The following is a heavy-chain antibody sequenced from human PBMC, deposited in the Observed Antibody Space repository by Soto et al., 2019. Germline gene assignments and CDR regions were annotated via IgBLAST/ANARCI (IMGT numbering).Heavy chain of an antibody. CDR3: ACIGVSDYDYVWGSYRPDAFDI. CDR1: GGTFSSYA. J-gene: IGHJ3*02. V-gene: IGHV1-69*13. D-gene: IGHD3-16*02. Sequence: ASVKVSCKASGGTFSSYAISWVRQAPRQGLEWMGGIIPIFGTANYAQKFQGRVTITADESTSTAYMELSSLRSEDTAVYYCACIGVSDYDYVWGSYRPDAFDIWGQGTMVTVSS. CDR2: IIPIFGTA.